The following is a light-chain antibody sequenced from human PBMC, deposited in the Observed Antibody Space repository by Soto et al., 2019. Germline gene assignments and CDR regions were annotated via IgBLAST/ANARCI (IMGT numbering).Light chain of an antibody. J-gene: IGKJ1*01. CDR1: QSVSSY. V-gene: IGKV3-11*01. CDR2: DAS. Sequence: EIMLKQSPATLSLSHGERASLSCRASQSVSSYLAWYQQKPGQAPRLLIYDASTRATGIPARFRGSGSGTDFTLTISSLEPEDFAVYYCQQRSNWPSTFGQGTNVDVK. CDR3: QQRSNWPST.